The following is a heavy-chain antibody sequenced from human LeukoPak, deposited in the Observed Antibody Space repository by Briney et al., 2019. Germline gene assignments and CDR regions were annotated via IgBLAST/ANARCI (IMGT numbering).Heavy chain of an antibody. J-gene: IGHJ4*02. Sequence: GGSLRLSCAASGFTFSSYSMNWVRQAPGKGLEWVSSISSSSSYIYYADSVKGRFTISRDNAKNSLYLQMNSLRAEDTAVYYCGRDGGRGGGDFDYWGQGTLVTVSS. V-gene: IGHV3-21*01. CDR2: ISSSSSYI. D-gene: IGHD3-16*01. CDR1: GFTFSSYS. CDR3: GRDGGRGGGDFDY.